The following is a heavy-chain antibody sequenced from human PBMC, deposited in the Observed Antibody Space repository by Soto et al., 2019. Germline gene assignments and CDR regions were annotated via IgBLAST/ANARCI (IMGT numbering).Heavy chain of an antibody. D-gene: IGHD2-2*01. V-gene: IGHV3-30*04. CDR1: GFTFSSYA. J-gene: IGHJ4*02. Sequence: QVHLVESGGGVVQPGRSLRLSCAASGFTFSSYAMHWVRQAPGKGLEWVAHISHDGRNNYYADSVKGRFTISRDNSKNMVYLQMNSLRVDDTAVYYCARDRSMVVVVPGYWGQGTMVTVSS. CDR3: ARDRSMVVVVPGY. CDR2: ISHDGRNN.